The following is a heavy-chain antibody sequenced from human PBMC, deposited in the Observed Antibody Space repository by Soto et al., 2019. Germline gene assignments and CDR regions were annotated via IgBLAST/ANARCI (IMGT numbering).Heavy chain of an antibody. D-gene: IGHD2-2*01. CDR2: IYPGDSDT. V-gene: IGHV5-51*01. CDR3: ARHHYCSSTSCYPPNYYYGMDV. J-gene: IGHJ6*02. Sequence: GASLKISCQGSGYRFTSYWIGWVRQMPGKGLEWMGIIYPGDSDTRYSPSFQGQVTISADKSISTAYLQWSSLKASDTALYYCARHHYCSSTSCYPPNYYYGMDVWGQGTTVTVSS. CDR1: GYRFTSYW.